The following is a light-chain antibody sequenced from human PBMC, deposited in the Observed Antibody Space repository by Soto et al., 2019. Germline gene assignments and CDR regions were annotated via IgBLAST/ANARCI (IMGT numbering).Light chain of an antibody. J-gene: IGKJ1*01. V-gene: IGKV1-5*01. CDR1: QSISSW. CDR3: QQYNSYSWT. Sequence: DIQMTQSPSTLSASVGDRVTITCLASQSISSWLAWYQQKPGKAPKLLIYDASSLESGVPSRFSGSGSGTEFTLTISSLQPDDFATYYCQQYNSYSWTFGQGTKVHIK. CDR2: DAS.